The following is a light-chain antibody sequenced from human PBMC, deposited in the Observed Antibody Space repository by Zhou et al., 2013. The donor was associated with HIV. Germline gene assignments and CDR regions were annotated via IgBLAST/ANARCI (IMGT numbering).Light chain of an antibody. V-gene: IGKV1-27*01. CDR2: AAS. CDR3: QKYNSAPRS. J-gene: IGKJ2*03. CDR1: QGIDIW. Sequence: DIQMTQSPSSVSASVGDRVTITCRASQGIDIWLAWYQQKPGKVPKLLIYAASTLQSGVPSRFSGSGSGTDFTLTISSLQPEDVATYYCQKYNSAPRSFGQGTKLEIK.